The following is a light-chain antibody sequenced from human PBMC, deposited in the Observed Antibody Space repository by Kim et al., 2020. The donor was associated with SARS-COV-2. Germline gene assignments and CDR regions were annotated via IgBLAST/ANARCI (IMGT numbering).Light chain of an antibody. J-gene: IGKJ2*01. V-gene: IGKV1-5*03. Sequence: DIQMTQSPSTLSASVGDRVTITCRASQSISSWLAWYQQKPGKAPKLLIYKASSLESGVPSRFSCSGSGTEFTLTISSLQPDDFATYYCQQYNSYSYTFGQGTKLEI. CDR1: QSISSW. CDR3: QQYNSYSYT. CDR2: KAS.